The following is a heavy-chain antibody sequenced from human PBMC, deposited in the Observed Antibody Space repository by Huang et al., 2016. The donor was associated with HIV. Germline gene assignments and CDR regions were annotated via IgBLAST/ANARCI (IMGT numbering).Heavy chain of an antibody. CDR3: ATVWGRAHSNLFDL. J-gene: IGHJ4*02. CDR2: VYPKDSDT. V-gene: IGHV5-51*01. D-gene: IGHD4-4*01. Sequence: EVQLVQSGAEVTKPGESLRISCKGSGYSFISNWIGWVRQMPGKGREWMANVYPKDSDTRYSPSFQGQVTISADKSISTAYLQWTSLKASDTSMYYCATVWGRAHSNLFDLWCRGTLVTVSS. CDR1: GYSFISNW.